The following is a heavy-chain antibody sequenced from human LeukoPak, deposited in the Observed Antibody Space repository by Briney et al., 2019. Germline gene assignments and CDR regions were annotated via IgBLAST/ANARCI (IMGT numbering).Heavy chain of an antibody. V-gene: IGHV4-34*01. D-gene: IGHD3-10*01. CDR1: GGSFSGYY. J-gene: IGHJ4*02. CDR3: ARGLPRGSYYYGSGSYFDY. Sequence: SETLSLTCAVYGGSFSGYYWSWIRQPPGKGLEWIGEINHSGSTNYNPSLKSRVTISVDTSKNQFSLKLSSVTAADTAVYYCARGLPRGSYYYGSGSYFDYWGQGTLVTVSS. CDR2: INHSGST.